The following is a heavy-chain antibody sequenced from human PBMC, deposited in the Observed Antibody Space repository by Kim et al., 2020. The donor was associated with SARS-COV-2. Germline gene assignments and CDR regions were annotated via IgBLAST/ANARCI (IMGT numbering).Heavy chain of an antibody. Sequence: SETLSLTCTVSGGSISSSSYYWGWIRQPPGKGLEWIGSIYYSGSTYYNPSLESRVTISVDTSKNQFSLKLSSVTAADTALYYCARLKYQLLAYLAYFHHWGQGTLVTVSS. CDR3: ARLKYQLLAYLAYFHH. V-gene: IGHV4-39*01. CDR1: GGSISSSSYY. CDR2: IYYSGST. D-gene: IGHD2-2*01. J-gene: IGHJ1*01.